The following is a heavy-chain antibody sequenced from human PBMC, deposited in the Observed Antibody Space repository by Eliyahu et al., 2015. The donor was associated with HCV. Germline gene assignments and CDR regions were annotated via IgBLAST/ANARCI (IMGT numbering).Heavy chain of an antibody. Sequence: QVQLQESGPGLVKPSGTLSLTCAVSGGSISSFNWWSWVRQAPGKGLEWIGEIYHSGATNHTPSLKSRVTISVDKSKNQFSLELRSVTAADTAVYYCARGYSSPKFDYWGQGTLVTVSS. CDR3: ARGYSSPKFDY. J-gene: IGHJ4*02. CDR1: GGSISSFNW. CDR2: IYHSGAT. V-gene: IGHV4-4*02. D-gene: IGHD5-18*01.